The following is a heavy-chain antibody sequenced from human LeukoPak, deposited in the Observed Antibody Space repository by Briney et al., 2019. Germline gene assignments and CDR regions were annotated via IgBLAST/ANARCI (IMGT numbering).Heavy chain of an antibody. D-gene: IGHD1-26*01. CDR1: GGTFSTSW. CDR2: INADGSGT. Sequence: SCKASGGTFSTSWMHWVRQAPGKGLVWVSRINADGSGTDYADSVKGRFTTSRDNAKNTLYLEMNSLRAEDTAVYYCARDQSIRGPTTFDYWGQGTLVTVSP. J-gene: IGHJ4*02. CDR3: ARDQSIRGPTTFDY. V-gene: IGHV3-74*01.